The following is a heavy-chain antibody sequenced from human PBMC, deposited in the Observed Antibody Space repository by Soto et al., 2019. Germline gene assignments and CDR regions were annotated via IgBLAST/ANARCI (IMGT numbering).Heavy chain of an antibody. J-gene: IGHJ4*02. CDR3: ARVDGYNWNDYFDY. Sequence: GASVKVSCKTSAYTFTSYSIFWVRQAPGQGLEWMGIINPRGGSTTYTQKFQGRVTMTGDTSTSTVYMELNSLRSEDTAMYFCARVDGYNWNDYFDYWGQGTLVTVSS. D-gene: IGHD1-20*01. V-gene: IGHV1-46*01. CDR1: AYTFTSYS. CDR2: INPRGGST.